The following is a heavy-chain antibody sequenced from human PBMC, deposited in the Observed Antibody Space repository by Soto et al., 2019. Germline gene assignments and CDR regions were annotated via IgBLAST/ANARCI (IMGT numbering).Heavy chain of an antibody. CDR1: GFSLSIYG. V-gene: IGHV3-30*18. J-gene: IGHJ2*01. CDR3: AKDFWGSWYFDL. CDR2: TSHDGDHK. D-gene: IGHD7-27*01. Sequence: QVQLVESGGGVVQPGRSLRLSCAASGFSLSIYGIHWVRQAPGKGLEWVAVTSHDGDHKVYADSVKGRFTISRDNSKNTVILQMNSLRPEDTGVYYCAKDFWGSWYFDLWGRGTLVSVSS.